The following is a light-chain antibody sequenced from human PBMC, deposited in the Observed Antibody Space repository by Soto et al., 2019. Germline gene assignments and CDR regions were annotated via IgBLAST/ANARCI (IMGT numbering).Light chain of an antibody. CDR2: DAS. CDR3: LQYNSYPWS. V-gene: IGKV1-5*01. Sequence: DIQMTQSPSTLSASVGDRVTITCRASQSISSWLAWYQQKPGKAPKLLIYDASRLESGAASRFSGSGSGTEFTLTISSLQPDDCATYYCLQYNSYPWSFRQGTKMEIK. J-gene: IGKJ1*01. CDR1: QSISSW.